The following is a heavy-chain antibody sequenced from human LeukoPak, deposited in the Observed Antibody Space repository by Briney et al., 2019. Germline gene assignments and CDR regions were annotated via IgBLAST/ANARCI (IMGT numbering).Heavy chain of an antibody. V-gene: IGHV3-64*01. Sequence: GGSLRLSCAASGFTFSSYAMHWVRQAPGKGLEYVSAISSNGGSTYYANSVKGRFTISRDNSKNTLYLQMNSLRVEDTAVYHCAKEYGDYLADYWGQGTLVTVSS. D-gene: IGHD4-17*01. J-gene: IGHJ4*02. CDR2: ISSNGGST. CDR1: GFTFSSYA. CDR3: AKEYGDYLADY.